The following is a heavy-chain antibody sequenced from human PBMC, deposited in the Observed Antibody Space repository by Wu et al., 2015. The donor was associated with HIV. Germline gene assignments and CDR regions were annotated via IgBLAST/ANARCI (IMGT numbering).Heavy chain of an antibody. Sequence: VQLVQSGAEVKKPGASVKVSCQGSGNTFADYHLHWVRRAPGQGLEWLGCIKPNSGGSTYAQRFQGRVTMTRDRSISTAYMEMSRLISDDTAVYYCAREVLGRYFNENFFYMDVVGTRGPRSSSP. J-gene: IGHJ6*03. CDR2: IKPNSGGS. D-gene: IGHD2/OR15-2a*01. CDR1: GNTFADYH. CDR3: AREVLGRYFNENFFYMDV. V-gene: IGHV1-2*02.